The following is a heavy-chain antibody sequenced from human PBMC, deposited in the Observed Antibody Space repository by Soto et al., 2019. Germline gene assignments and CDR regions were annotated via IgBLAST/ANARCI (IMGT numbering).Heavy chain of an antibody. CDR2: IYYSGST. CDR3: ARTPREYYYDSSGYYEIFFDY. Sequence: SETLSLTCTVSCGSISSYYWSWIRQPPGKGLEWIGYIYYSGSTNYNPSLKSRVTISVDTSKNQFSLKLSSVTAADTAVYYCARTPREYYYDSSGYYEIFFDYWGQGTLVTVSS. V-gene: IGHV4-59*01. D-gene: IGHD3-22*01. CDR1: CGSISSYY. J-gene: IGHJ4*02.